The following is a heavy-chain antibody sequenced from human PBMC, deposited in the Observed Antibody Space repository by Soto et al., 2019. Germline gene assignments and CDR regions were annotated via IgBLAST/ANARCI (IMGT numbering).Heavy chain of an antibody. J-gene: IGHJ5*02. CDR1: GFTFSSYD. V-gene: IGHV3-13*04. CDR2: IGTAGDT. D-gene: IGHD6-6*01. Sequence: EVQLVESGGGLVQPGGSLRLSCAASGFTFSSYDVHWVRQATGKGLEWVSGIGTAGDTYYAGSVKGRFTISRENAKNSSFLQMNRLRAGDTAVYYCARGALGFDPWGQGTLVAVSS. CDR3: ARGALGFDP.